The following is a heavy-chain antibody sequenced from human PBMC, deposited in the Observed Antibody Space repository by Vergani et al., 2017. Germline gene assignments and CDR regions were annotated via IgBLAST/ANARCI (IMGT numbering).Heavy chain of an antibody. V-gene: IGHV4-4*02. CDR1: GGSISSSNW. CDR2: IYHSGST. CDR3: ARSGLHLGELSPDAFDI. Sequence: QVQLQESGPGLVKPSGTLSLTCAVSGGSISSSNWWSWVRQPPGKGLEWIGEIYHSGSTNYNPSLKRRVTISVDKSKNQFSLKLSSVTAADTAVYYCARSGLHLGELSPDAFDIWGQGTMVTVSS. J-gene: IGHJ3*02. D-gene: IGHD3-16*02.